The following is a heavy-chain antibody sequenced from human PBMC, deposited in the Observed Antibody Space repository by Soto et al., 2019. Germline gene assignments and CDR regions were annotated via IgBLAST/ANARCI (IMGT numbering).Heavy chain of an antibody. J-gene: IGHJ5*02. Sequence: VQLVQSGAEVKKPGSSVKVSWKASGGTFSPYGMNWVRQAPGQGLEWMGSIIPLYGTTNYAQTFQGRVTITADESTSTVYMDLRSLRSEDTAIYYCARGPRATVTSLDPWGQGTLVTVSS. D-gene: IGHD4-17*01. CDR2: IIPLYGTT. V-gene: IGHV1-69*18. CDR1: GGTFSPYG. CDR3: ARGPRATVTSLDP.